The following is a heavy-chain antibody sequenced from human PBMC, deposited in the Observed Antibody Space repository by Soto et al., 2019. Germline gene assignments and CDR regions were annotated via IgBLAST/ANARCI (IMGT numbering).Heavy chain of an antibody. V-gene: IGHV1-18*01. Sequence: GASVKVSCKASGYTFTSYGISWVRQAPGQGLEWMGWISAYNGNTNYAQKLQGRATMTTDTSTSTAYMELRSLRSDDTAVYYCARIGYCSGGSCYPVWWFDPWGQGTLVTVSS. CDR2: ISAYNGNT. CDR3: ARIGYCSGGSCYPVWWFDP. CDR1: GYTFTSYG. J-gene: IGHJ5*02. D-gene: IGHD2-15*01.